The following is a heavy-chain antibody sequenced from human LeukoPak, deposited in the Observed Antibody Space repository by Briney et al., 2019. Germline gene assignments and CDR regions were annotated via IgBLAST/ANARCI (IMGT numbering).Heavy chain of an antibody. V-gene: IGHV4-4*02. CDR3: ARAVGAHEPWYFDY. CDR2: IYHSGSS. Sequence: SETLSLTCTVSGGSISSSHWWSWVRQPPGKGLEWIGEIYHSGSSNYNPSLNLRSRVTISVDTSKNQFSLKLSSVTAADTAVYYCARAVGAHEPWYFDYWGQGTLVTVSS. CDR1: GGSISSSHW. J-gene: IGHJ4*02. D-gene: IGHD1-26*01.